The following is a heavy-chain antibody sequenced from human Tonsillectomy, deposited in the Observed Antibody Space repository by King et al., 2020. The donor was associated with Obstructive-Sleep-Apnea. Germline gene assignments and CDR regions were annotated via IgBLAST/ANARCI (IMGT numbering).Heavy chain of an antibody. CDR1: GGSVSSGRYY. V-gene: IGHV4-61*01. J-gene: IGHJ6*02. Sequence: VPLQESGPGLVKPSETLSLTCTVSGGSVSSGRYYWSWVRQPPQKGLQWIGHIYYGGSADSNPSLKSRVTISLDTSKSQISLRLTSVTAADTAVYYCVRYLCGTSCFGHYYYAMDVWGQGTTVTVSS. CDR3: VRYLCGTSCFGHYYYAMDV. CDR2: IYYGGSA. D-gene: IGHD2-2*01.